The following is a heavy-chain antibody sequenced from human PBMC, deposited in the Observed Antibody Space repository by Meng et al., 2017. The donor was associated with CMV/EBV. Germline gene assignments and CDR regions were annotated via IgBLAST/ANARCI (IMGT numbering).Heavy chain of an antibody. CDR1: GFTFSSYN. Sequence: GGSLRLSCAASGFTFSSYNMNWVRQAPGKGLEWVSSISSSSSYIYYADSVKGRFTISRDNAKNSLQLQMNSLRAEDTAVYYCAREPTYYYGSGIYSYYYYGMDVWGQGTTVTVSS. CDR3: AREPTYYYGSGIYSYYYYGMDV. D-gene: IGHD3-10*01. CDR2: ISSSSSYI. J-gene: IGHJ6*02. V-gene: IGHV3-21*01.